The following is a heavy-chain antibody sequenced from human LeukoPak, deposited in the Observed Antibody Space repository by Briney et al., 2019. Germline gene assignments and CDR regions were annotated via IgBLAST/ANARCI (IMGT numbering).Heavy chain of an antibody. CDR2: IYSGGST. V-gene: IGHV3-53*01. Sequence: PGGSLGLSCAASGFTVSSNYMSWVRQAPGKGLERVSVIYSGGSTYYADSVKGRFTISRDNSKNTLYLQMNSLRAEDTAVYYCGVMITFGGVIARGFDPWGQGTLVTVSS. J-gene: IGHJ5*02. CDR3: GVMITFGGVIARGFDP. CDR1: GFTVSSNY. D-gene: IGHD3-16*02.